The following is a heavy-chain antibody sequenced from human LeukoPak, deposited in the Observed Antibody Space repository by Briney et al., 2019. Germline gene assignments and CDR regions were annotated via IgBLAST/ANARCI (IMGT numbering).Heavy chain of an antibody. CDR2: ISSNGGST. V-gene: IGHV3-64*01. Sequence: GGSLRLSCAASGFTFSSYAMHWVRQAPGKGLEYVSAISSNGGSTYYANSVKGRFTISRDNAKNSVYLQMNSLRAEDTAVYYCARARSPDTGTYVSPGTPKHFDYWGQGTLVTVSS. CDR1: GFTFSSYA. D-gene: IGHD1-26*01. CDR3: ARARSPDTGTYVSPGTPKHFDY. J-gene: IGHJ4*02.